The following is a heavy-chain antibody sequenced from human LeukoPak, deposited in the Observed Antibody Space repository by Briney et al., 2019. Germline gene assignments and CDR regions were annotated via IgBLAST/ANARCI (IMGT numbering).Heavy chain of an antibody. CDR2: IYSDGNI. V-gene: IGHV3-53*01. Sequence: PGGSLRLSCAASGFIVSSNDMSWVRQAPGKGLEWVSVIYSDGNIYYADSVKGRFTISGDNAKNSLYLQMNSLRAEDTAVYYCARDPYYYDSSGYYPFDYWGQGTLVTVSS. CDR3: ARDPYYYDSSGYYPFDY. J-gene: IGHJ4*02. CDR1: GFIVSSND. D-gene: IGHD3-22*01.